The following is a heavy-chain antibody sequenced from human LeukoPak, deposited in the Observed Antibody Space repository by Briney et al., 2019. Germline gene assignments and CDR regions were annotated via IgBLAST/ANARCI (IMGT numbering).Heavy chain of an antibody. Sequence: PGGSLRLSCAASGFTFSSYSMNWVRQAPGKGLEWVSPISSSSYIYYADSVKGRFTISRDNAKNSLYLQMNSLRAEDTAVYYCARGLTFGGVPLYYFDYWGQGTLVTVSS. CDR2: ISSSSYI. CDR3: ARGLTFGGVPLYYFDY. J-gene: IGHJ4*02. CDR1: GFTFSSYS. V-gene: IGHV3-21*01. D-gene: IGHD3-16*01.